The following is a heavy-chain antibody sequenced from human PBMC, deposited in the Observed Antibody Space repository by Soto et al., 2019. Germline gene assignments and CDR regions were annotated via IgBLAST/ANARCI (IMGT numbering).Heavy chain of an antibody. CDR3: ARGQDVEMATMGGYYFDY. J-gene: IGHJ4*02. D-gene: IGHD5-12*01. Sequence: TSETLSLTCAVSGGSISSGGYSWSWIRQPPGKGLEWIGYIYHSGSTYYNPSLKSRVTISVDRSKNQFSLKLSSVTAADTAVYYCARGQDVEMATMGGYYFDYWGQGTLVTVSS. CDR1: GGSISSGGYS. CDR2: IYHSGST. V-gene: IGHV4-30-2*01.